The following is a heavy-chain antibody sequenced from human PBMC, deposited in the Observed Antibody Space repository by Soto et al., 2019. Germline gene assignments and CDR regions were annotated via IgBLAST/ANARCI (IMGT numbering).Heavy chain of an antibody. Sequence: SVKVSCKASGFTFTSSAVQWVRQARGQRLEWIGWIVVGSGNTNYAQKFQERVTITRDMSTSTAYMELSSLRSEDTAVYYCAADRGVGYCTNGVCWNNYYYYGMDVWGQGTTVTRLL. CDR3: AADRGVGYCTNGVCWNNYYYYGMDV. CDR2: IVVGSGNT. J-gene: IGHJ6*02. CDR1: GFTFTSSA. V-gene: IGHV1-58*01. D-gene: IGHD2-8*01.